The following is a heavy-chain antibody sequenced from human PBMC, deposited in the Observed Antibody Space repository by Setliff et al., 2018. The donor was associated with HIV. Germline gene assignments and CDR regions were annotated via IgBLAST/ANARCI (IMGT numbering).Heavy chain of an antibody. CDR1: GDSISSSIYY. J-gene: IGHJ6*03. CDR2: IYYTGSP. V-gene: IGHV4-39*01. D-gene: IGHD6-6*01. CDR3: ARGGGTSSPIDYHYYIDV. Sequence: PSETLSLTCTVSGDSISSSIYYWGWVRQPPGKGLEWIGGIYYTGSPFYNPSLKSRVTISVDTSNNQFSLKLSSVTAADTAVYYCARGGGTSSPIDYHYYIDVWGKGTTVTVPS.